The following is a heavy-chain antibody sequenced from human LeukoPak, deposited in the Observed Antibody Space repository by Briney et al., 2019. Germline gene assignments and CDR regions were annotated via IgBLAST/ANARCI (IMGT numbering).Heavy chain of an antibody. J-gene: IGHJ6*03. CDR1: GFTFSSYG. Sequence: PGGSLRLSCAASGFTFSSYGMHWVRQAPGKGLEWVAFIRYDGSNKYYADSVKGRFTISRDNSKNTLYLQMNSLRAEDTAVYYCAKDNMVAALYYYYMDVWGKGTTVTVSS. V-gene: IGHV3-30*02. CDR2: IRYDGSNK. D-gene: IGHD2-15*01. CDR3: AKDNMVAALYYYYMDV.